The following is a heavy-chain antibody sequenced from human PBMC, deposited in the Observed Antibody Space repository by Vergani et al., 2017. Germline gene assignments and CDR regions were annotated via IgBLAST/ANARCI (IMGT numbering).Heavy chain of an antibody. D-gene: IGHD3-9*01. V-gene: IGHV7-4-1*02. CDR3: AREYVSDPDWLFDY. J-gene: IGHJ4*02. CDR1: GYTFTDYA. CDR2: INTNTGNP. Sequence: QVQLVQSGSELKKPGASVKVSCEASGYTFTDYAMTWVRQAPGQGLEWMGWINTNTGNPTYAQCFTGRFVFSLDTSVSTAYLQINSLKAEDTAVYYCAREYVSDPDWLFDYWGKGTLVTVSS.